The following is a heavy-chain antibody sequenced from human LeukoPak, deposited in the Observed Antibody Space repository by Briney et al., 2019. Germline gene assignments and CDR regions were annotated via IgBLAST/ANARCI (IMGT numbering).Heavy chain of an antibody. CDR3: ARGPGIAVAANYYYYYGMDV. CDR1: GGSISSYY. D-gene: IGHD6-19*01. J-gene: IGHJ6*02. Sequence: SETLSLTCTVSGGSISSYYWSWIRQPPGKGLEWIGYIYYSGSTNYNPSLKSRVTISVDTSKNQFSLKLSSVTAADTAVYYCARGPGIAVAANYYYYYGMDVWGQGTTVTVSS. CDR2: IYYSGST. V-gene: IGHV4-59*01.